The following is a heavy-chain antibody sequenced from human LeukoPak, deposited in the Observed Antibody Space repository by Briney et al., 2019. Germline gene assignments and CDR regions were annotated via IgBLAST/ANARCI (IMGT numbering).Heavy chain of an antibody. J-gene: IGHJ4*02. CDR3: TSTTGTTS. Sequence: GGSLRLSCAASGFTFSSYAMHWVRQAPGKGLEWVAVISYDGSNKYYADSVKGRFTISRDNSKNTLYLQMNSLRAEDTAVYYCTSTTGTTSWGQGTLDTVSS. V-gene: IGHV3-30-3*01. CDR1: GFTFSSYA. D-gene: IGHD1-1*01. CDR2: ISYDGSNK.